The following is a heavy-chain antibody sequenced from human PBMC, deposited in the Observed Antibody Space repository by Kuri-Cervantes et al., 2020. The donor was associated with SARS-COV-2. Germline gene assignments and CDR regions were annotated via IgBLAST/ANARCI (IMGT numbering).Heavy chain of an antibody. CDR3: ARDRGDLWSGSIDY. V-gene: IGHV3-48*01. CDR1: GFTFSSYS. Sequence: GESLKISCAASGFTFSSYSMNWVRQAPGKGLEWVSYISSSSSTIYYADSVKGRFTISRDNAKNSLYLQMNSLRAEDTAVYYCARDRGDLWSGSIDYWGQGTLVTVSS. J-gene: IGHJ4*02. D-gene: IGHD3-3*01. CDR2: ISSSSSTI.